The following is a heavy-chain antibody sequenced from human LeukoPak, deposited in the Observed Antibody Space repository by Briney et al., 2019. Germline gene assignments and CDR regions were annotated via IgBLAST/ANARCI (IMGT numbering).Heavy chain of an antibody. V-gene: IGHV3-15*01. CDR3: TTGISISGVVVDP. CDR2: IKTKTEGETT. CDR1: GFSFSRAW. J-gene: IGHJ5*02. D-gene: IGHD3-3*01. Sequence: PGGSLRLSCVASGFSFSRAWMSRVRQAPGKGLEWVGHIKTKTEGETTGYAAPVKGRFTISRNDSKNTLYLQMDSLKTEDTAVYYCTTGISISGVVVDPWGQGTLVTVSS.